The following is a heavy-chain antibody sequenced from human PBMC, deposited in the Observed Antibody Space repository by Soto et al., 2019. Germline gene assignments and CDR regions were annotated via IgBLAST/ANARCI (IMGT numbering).Heavy chain of an antibody. Sequence: GGSLRLSCAASGFTFSSYWMSWVRQAPGKGLEWVANIKQDGSEKYYVDSVKGRFTISRDNAKNSLYLQMNSLRAEDTAVYYCARDPYRGAARLYWYFDLWGRGTLVTVSS. D-gene: IGHD6-6*01. CDR3: ARDPYRGAARLYWYFDL. CDR2: IKQDGSEK. V-gene: IGHV3-7*01. J-gene: IGHJ2*01. CDR1: GFTFSSYW.